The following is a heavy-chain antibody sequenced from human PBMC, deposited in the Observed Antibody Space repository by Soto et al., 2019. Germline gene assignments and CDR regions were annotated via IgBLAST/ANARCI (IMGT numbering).Heavy chain of an antibody. CDR1: GGSISSSNW. D-gene: IGHD6-13*01. Sequence: SETLSLTCAVSGGSISSSNWWSWVRQPPGKGLEWFGEIYHSGSINYNPSLKSRVTISVDKSKNQFSLKLSAVSAADTAVYYCASHRSSWRDGMDVWGQGTPVTVSS. CDR3: ASHRSSWRDGMDV. CDR2: IYHSGSI. V-gene: IGHV4-4*02. J-gene: IGHJ6*02.